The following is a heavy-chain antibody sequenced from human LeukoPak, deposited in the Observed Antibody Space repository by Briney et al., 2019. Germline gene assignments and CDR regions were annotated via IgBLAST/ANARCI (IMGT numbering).Heavy chain of an antibody. CDR1: GFTFSTYA. Sequence: GGSLRLSCEASGFTFSTYAMSWVRQPPGKGLQWVSGIRGSDSGTYYTDSVKGRFTISSDNSKNTVYLEIDNLRAEDTAVYYCAKCMSGTGVCLNFDSWGQGILVTVSS. D-gene: IGHD2-8*02. CDR2: IRGSDSGT. CDR3: AKCMSGTGVCLNFDS. V-gene: IGHV3-23*01. J-gene: IGHJ4*02.